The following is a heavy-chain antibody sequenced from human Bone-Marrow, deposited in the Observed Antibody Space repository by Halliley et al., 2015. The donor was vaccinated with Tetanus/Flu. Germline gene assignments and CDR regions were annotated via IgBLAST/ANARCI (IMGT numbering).Heavy chain of an antibody. D-gene: IGHD6-25*01. CDR3: AKDLRQGGFYNAMDV. CDR1: EFLFTHYG. J-gene: IGHJ6*02. Sequence: SLRLSCAASEFLFTHYGMHWVRQAPGKGLDWVALISYDGVNAYYADPVKGRFTISRDNSKNTLYLQMNSLRPEDTAVYCCAKDLRQGGFYNAMDVWGQGTTVTVSS. CDR2: ISYDGVNA. V-gene: IGHV3-30*18.